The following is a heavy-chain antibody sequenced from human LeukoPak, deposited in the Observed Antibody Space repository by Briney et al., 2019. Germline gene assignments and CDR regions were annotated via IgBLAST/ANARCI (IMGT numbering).Heavy chain of an antibody. CDR1: GYTFTGYY. Sequence: ASVKVSCKASGYTFTGYYMHWVRRAPGQGLEWMGWINPNSGGTNYAQKFQGRVTMTWDTSISTAYMELSRLRSDDTAVYYCARDNGVGAIGASDYWGQGTLVTVSS. J-gene: IGHJ4*02. V-gene: IGHV1-2*02. CDR3: ARDNGVGAIGASDY. D-gene: IGHD1-26*01. CDR2: INPNSGGT.